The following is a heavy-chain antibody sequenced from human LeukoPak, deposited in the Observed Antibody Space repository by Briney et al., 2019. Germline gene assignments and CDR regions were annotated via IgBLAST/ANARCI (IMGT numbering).Heavy chain of an antibody. V-gene: IGHV3-30*04. Sequence: GGPLRLSCAASGFTFSSYAMHWVRQAPGKGLEWVAVISYDGSNKYYADSVKGRFTISRDNSKNTLYLQMNSLRAEDTAVYYCARDRGSGWLDYWGQGTLVTVSS. CDR1: GFTFSSYA. D-gene: IGHD6-19*01. J-gene: IGHJ4*02. CDR2: ISYDGSNK. CDR3: ARDRGSGWLDY.